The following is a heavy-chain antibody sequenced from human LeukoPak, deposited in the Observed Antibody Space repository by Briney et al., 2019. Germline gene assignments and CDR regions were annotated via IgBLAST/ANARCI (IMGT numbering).Heavy chain of an antibody. CDR3: ARALPPLDPAAWGASFDY. D-gene: IGHD2-2*01. CDR2: INPNSGGT. J-gene: IGHJ4*02. CDR1: GYTFTGYY. V-gene: IGHV1-2*02. Sequence: ASVKVSCKASGYTFTGYYMHWVRQAPGQGLEWMGWINPNSGGTNYAQKFQGRVTMTRDTSISTAYMELSRLRSDDTAVYYCARALPPLDPAAWGASFDYWGQGTLVTVSS.